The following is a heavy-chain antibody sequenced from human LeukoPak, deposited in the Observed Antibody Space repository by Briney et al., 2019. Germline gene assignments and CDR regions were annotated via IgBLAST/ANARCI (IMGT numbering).Heavy chain of an antibody. CDR1: GFTFSTYE. V-gene: IGHV3-23*01. CDR3: ARDRYCSSTNCPYDY. J-gene: IGHJ4*02. D-gene: IGHD2-2*01. CDR2: ISVSDDST. Sequence: GGSLRLSCAASGFTFSTYEMNWVRQAPGKGLEWVSGISVSDDSTYYADSVKGRFTMSRDNSNNMLYLQMNSLRAEDTAVYYCARDRYCSSTNCPYDYWGQGTLVTVSS.